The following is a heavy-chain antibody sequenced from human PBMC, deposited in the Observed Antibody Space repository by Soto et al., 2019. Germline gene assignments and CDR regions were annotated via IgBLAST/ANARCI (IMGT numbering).Heavy chain of an antibody. CDR1: GYDFTTYG. V-gene: IGHV1-18*01. D-gene: IGHD1-26*01. J-gene: IGHJ4*02. CDR3: ASGRYGDY. Sequence: QVHLVQSGAEVKKPGASVKVSCKGSGYDFTTYGITWVRQAPGQGLEWMAWISAHNGNTDYAQKLQGRVTVTRHTPTSTASMERRSLRSDDTAVYYCASGRYGDYWGQAALVTFSS. CDR2: ISAHNGNT.